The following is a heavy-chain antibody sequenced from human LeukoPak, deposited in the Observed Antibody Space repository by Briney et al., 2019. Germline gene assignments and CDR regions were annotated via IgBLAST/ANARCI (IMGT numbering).Heavy chain of an antibody. V-gene: IGHV1-46*01. Sequence: ASVTVSCKASGYTFTSYYIHWVRQAPGQGLEWMGILNPSIGTTDYAQNFQGRVTMTRDTSTSTVYMELSSLRSEDTAVYYCARSGGGYVDAFDIWGPGTMVTVSS. J-gene: IGHJ3*02. D-gene: IGHD1-1*01. CDR3: ARSGGGYVDAFDI. CDR1: GYTFTSYY. CDR2: LNPSIGTT.